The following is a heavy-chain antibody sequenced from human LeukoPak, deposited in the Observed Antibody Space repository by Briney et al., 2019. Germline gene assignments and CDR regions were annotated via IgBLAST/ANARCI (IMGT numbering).Heavy chain of an antibody. J-gene: IGHJ5*02. V-gene: IGHV4-34*01. CDR2: INHSGST. D-gene: IGHD6-13*01. CDR1: GGSFSGYY. CDR3: ARSSWTYHWFEP. Sequence: SETLSLTCAVYGGSFSGYYWSWIRQPPGKGLEGIGEINHSGSTNYNPSLKSRVTISVDPSKNQYSLKLSSVNGADTAVYYCARSSWTYHWFEPWGQGTLVSV.